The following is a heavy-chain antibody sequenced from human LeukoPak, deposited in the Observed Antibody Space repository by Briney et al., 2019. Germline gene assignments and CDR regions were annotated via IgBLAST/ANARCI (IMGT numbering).Heavy chain of an antibody. CDR3: ARVRPQYYGMDV. Sequence: GGSLRLSCAASGFTFSSYAMYWVRQAPGKGLEWVSGIFGSGGSTHYADSVKGRFTISRDNSKNTVYLQMNSLRAEDTAVYYCARVRPQYYGMDVWGQGTTVTVSS. V-gene: IGHV3-23*01. CDR2: IFGSGGST. CDR1: GFTFSSYA. J-gene: IGHJ6*02.